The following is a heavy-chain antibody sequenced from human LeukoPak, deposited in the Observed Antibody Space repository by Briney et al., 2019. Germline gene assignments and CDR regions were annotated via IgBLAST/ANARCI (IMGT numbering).Heavy chain of an antibody. D-gene: IGHD3-22*01. CDR3: ARLERGYQAFDY. CDR1: GGSISSYY. CDR2: IYYSGST. Sequence: PSETLSLTCTVSGGSISSYYWSWIRPPPGKGLEWIGYIYYSGSTNYNPSLKSRVTISVDTSKNQFSLKLSSVTAADTAVYYCARLERGYQAFDYWGQGTLVTVSS. V-gene: IGHV4-59*08. J-gene: IGHJ4*02.